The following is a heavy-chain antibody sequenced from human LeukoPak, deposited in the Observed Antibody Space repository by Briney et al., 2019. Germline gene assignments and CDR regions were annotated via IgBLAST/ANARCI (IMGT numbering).Heavy chain of an antibody. CDR1: GFTFSRYG. D-gene: IGHD3-9*01. CDR3: AKDNYDILTGYWYYFDY. Sequence: GGSLRLSCAASGFTFSRYGMHWVRQAPGKGREGVAFIRYDGSNKYYADSVKGRFTISRVNSKNTLYLQMNSLRAEDTAVYYCAKDNYDILTGYWYYFDYWGQGTLVTVSS. CDR2: IRYDGSNK. J-gene: IGHJ4*02. V-gene: IGHV3-30*02.